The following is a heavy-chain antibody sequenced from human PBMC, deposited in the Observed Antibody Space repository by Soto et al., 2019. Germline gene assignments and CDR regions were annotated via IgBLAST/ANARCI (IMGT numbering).Heavy chain of an antibody. D-gene: IGHD6-19*01. CDR1: GYTFTGYY. Sequence: QVQLVQSGAEVKKPGASVKVSCKASGYTFTGYYMHWVRQAPGQGLEWMGWINPNSGGTNYAQKFQGRVTMTRDTSISTAYMELSRLRSDDTAVYYCAREGVAVAGTMYNWFDPGAREPWSPSPQ. CDR3: AREGVAVAGTMYNWFDP. CDR2: INPNSGGT. J-gene: IGHJ5*02. V-gene: IGHV1-2*02.